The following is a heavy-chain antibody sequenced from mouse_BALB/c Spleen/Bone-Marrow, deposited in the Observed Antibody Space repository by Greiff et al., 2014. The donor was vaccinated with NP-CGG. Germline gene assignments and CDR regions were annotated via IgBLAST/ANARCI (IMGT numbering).Heavy chain of an antibody. V-gene: IGHV1-20*02. CDR2: INPYNGDA. Sequence: EVKLMESGPELVKPGASVKISCKASGYSFTGYFMNWVMQSHGKSLEWIGRINPYNGDAFYNEKFKDKATLTIDKSTSTAHMELRSLASEDSAVYYGARIYDYDRGAWFAYGGQGTLVTVSA. J-gene: IGHJ3*01. D-gene: IGHD2-4*01. CDR1: GYSFTGYF. CDR3: ARIYDYDRGAWFAY.